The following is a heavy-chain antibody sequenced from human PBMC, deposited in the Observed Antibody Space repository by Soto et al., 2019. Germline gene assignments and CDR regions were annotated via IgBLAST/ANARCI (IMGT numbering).Heavy chain of an antibody. V-gene: IGHV4-39*01. CDR3: ARLRTGQLFDS. J-gene: IGHJ4*02. D-gene: IGHD1-1*01. Sequence: SETLSLTCTVSGGSISSSSYYWGWIRQPPGKGLEWIGSIYYSGSTYYNSSLKSRVTISVDTSKNQFSLKLSSVTAADTAVYYCARLRTGQLFDSWGQGTLVTVSS. CDR2: IYYSGST. CDR1: GGSISSSSYY.